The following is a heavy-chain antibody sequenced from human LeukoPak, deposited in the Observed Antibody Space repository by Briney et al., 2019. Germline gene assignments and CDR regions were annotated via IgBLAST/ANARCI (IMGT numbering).Heavy chain of an antibody. J-gene: IGHJ4*02. CDR1: GYTFTSYG. V-gene: IGHV1-18*01. CDR2: ISAYNGNT. D-gene: IGHD6-6*01. CDR3: ARHKNRQIAARPHFDY. Sequence: ASVKVSCKASGYTFTSYGISWVRQAPGQGLEWMGWISAYNGNTNYAQKLQGRVTMTTDTSTSTAYMELRSLRSDDTAVYYCARHKNRQIAARPHFDYWGLGTLVTVSS.